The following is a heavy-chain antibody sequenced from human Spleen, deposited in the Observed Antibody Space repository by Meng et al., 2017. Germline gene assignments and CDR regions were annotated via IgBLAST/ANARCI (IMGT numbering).Heavy chain of an antibody. V-gene: IGHV3-74*01. CDR3: VRDKDGYNY. J-gene: IGHJ4*02. D-gene: IGHD5-24*01. CDR2: ITPDGRST. CDR1: GFTFSSFG. Sequence: GESLKISCAASGFTFSSFGMHWVRQAPGKGLVWVSRITPDGRSTSYADSVKGRFTISRDSAKNTLYLQMNSLRAEDTAVYYCVRDKDGYNYWGQGTLVTVSS.